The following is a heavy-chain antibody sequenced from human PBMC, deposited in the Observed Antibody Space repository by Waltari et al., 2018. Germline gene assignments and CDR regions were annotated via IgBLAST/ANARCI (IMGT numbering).Heavy chain of an antibody. CDR2: ISWNSGSI. Sequence: EVQLVESGGGLVQPGRSLRLSCAASGFTFDDYAMHWVRQAPGKGLEWVSGISWNSGSIGYADSVKGRFTISRDNAKNSLYLQMNSLRAEDTAVYYCARGGPAAYWGQGTLVTVSS. D-gene: IGHD6-25*01. V-gene: IGHV3-9*01. CDR3: ARGGPAAY. CDR1: GFTFDDYA. J-gene: IGHJ4*02.